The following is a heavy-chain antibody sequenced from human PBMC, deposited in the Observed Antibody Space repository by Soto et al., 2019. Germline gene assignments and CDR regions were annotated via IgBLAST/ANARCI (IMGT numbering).Heavy chain of an antibody. CDR3: ARAESYYGSGRVFDY. D-gene: IGHD3-10*01. V-gene: IGHV4-61*01. CDR1: GGSLGSGTYY. CDR2: IYSSGNT. Sequence: SETLSLTCTVSGGSLGSGTYYWTWIRQPPGKGLEWMGYIYSSGNTNYNPSLKSRVTVYVDKSKNQFSLKLSSVTAADTAVYYCARAESYYGSGRVFDYWGQGTLVTVSS. J-gene: IGHJ4*02.